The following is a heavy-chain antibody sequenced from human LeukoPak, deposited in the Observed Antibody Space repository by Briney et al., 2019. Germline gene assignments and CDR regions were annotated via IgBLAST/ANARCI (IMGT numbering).Heavy chain of an antibody. CDR2: IRSDGNSK. J-gene: IGHJ4*02. D-gene: IGHD3-16*02. Sequence: GSLKLSCAATGLTFNTCDMHWVRQAPGKGLQWVTFIRSDGNSKYYADSVKGRFTISRDNSKNTLYLQMDSLRVEDTAVYYCAKSEPTVTFGGIIGDYFDYWGQGTLVTVSS. CDR1: GLTFNTCD. V-gene: IGHV3-30*02. CDR3: AKSEPTVTFGGIIGDYFDY.